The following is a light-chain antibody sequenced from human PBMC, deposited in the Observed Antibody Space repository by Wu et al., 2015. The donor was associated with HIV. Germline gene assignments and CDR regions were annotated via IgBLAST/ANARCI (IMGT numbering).Light chain of an antibody. CDR1: QSVSSTY. CDR2: SAS. CDR3: QQVTQYPYT. V-gene: IGKV3-20*01. Sequence: EIVLTQSPGTLSLSPGERATLSCRASQSVSSTYLAWYQQKPGQAPRLLIYSASSRATGVPDRFSGSGSGTDFTLTINSLQPEDFATYFCQQVTQYPYTFGQGTRVQIK. J-gene: IGKJ2*01.